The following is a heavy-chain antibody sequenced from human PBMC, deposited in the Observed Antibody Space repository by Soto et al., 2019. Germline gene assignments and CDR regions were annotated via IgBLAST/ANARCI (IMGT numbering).Heavy chain of an antibody. Sequence: QVQLVQSGAEVKKPGASVKVSCKASGYTFTSYGISWVRQAPGQGREWMGWIRAYNGNTNYAQKPQGRVTMTTATYTSTASMELRSLRSDDTAVFYCARDSPPFDYWGQGTLVTVST. CDR1: GYTFTSYG. CDR2: IRAYNGNT. V-gene: IGHV1-18*01. J-gene: IGHJ4*02. CDR3: ARDSPPFDY.